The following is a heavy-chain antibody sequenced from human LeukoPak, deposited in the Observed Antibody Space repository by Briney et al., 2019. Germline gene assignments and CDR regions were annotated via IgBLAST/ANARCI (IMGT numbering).Heavy chain of an antibody. CDR3: ARVRGYCSSTSCYFPSEFLQPFDI. CDR1: GYTFTGYY. V-gene: IGHV1-2*02. CDR2: INPNSGGT. D-gene: IGHD2-2*01. J-gene: IGHJ3*02. Sequence: ASVKVSCKASGYTFTGYYMHWVRQAPGQGLEWMGWINPNSGGTNYAQKFQGRVTMTRDTSISTAYMDLSRLRSDDTAVYYCARVRGYCSSTSCYFPSEFLQPFDIWGQGTMVTVSS.